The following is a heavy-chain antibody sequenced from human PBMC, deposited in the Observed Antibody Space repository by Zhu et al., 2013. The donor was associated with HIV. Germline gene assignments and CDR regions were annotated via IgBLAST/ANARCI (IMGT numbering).Heavy chain of an antibody. J-gene: IGHJ4*02. CDR2: ISYDGSNK. Sequence: VQLVESGGGVVQPGRSLRLSCAASGFTFSSYAMHWVRQAPGKGLEWVAVISYDGSNKYYADSVKGRFTISRDNSKNTLYLQMNSLRAEDTAVYYCARAESFGYSGYDYFDYWGQGTLVTVSS. V-gene: IGHV3-30-3*01. CDR1: GFTFSSYA. CDR3: ARAESFGYSGYDYFDY. D-gene: IGHD5-12*01.